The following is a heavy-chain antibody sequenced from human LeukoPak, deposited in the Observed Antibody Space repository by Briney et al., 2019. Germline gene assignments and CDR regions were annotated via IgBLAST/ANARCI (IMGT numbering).Heavy chain of an antibody. V-gene: IGHV4-4*07. D-gene: IGHD3-22*01. CDR1: AGSISSYY. CDR3: ARVTGYMIEDYFDY. J-gene: IGHJ4*02. CDR2: IHYSAST. Sequence: SETLSLTCTVSAGSISSYYWSWIRQPAGKGLEWIGRIHYSASTYYHPSLKSRVTISVDTSKNQFSLKLGSVTAADTAVYYCARVTGYMIEDYFDYWGQGTLVAVSS.